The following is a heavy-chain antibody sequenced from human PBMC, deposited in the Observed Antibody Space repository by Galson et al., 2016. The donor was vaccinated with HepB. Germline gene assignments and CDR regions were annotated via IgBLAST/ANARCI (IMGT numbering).Heavy chain of an antibody. V-gene: IGHV3-7*03. CDR1: GFTFSSYW. CDR2: VKRDGSER. D-gene: IGHD3-10*01. CDR3: ARGAKRGRPFDS. Sequence: SLRLSCAASGFTFSSYWMSWVRQAPGKGLEWVANVKRDGSERYYVDSVKGRFTISRDNAKNSLFLQMNSLRAEDTAVYYCARGAKRGRPFDSWGQGTLVTVSS. J-gene: IGHJ4*02.